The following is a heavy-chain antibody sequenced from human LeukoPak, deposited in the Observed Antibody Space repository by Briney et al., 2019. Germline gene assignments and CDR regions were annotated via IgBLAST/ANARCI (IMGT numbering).Heavy chain of an antibody. CDR3: AKGTGSITIFGVVIQTDAYYYGMDV. Sequence: QSGGSLRLSCAASGFTFSSYAMSWVRQAPGKGLEWVSAISGSGGSTYYADSVKGRFTISRDNSKNTLYLQMNSLRAEDTAVYYCAKGTGSITIFGVVIQTDAYYYGMDVWGQGTTVTVSS. J-gene: IGHJ6*02. CDR1: GFTFSSYA. D-gene: IGHD3-3*01. CDR2: ISGSGGST. V-gene: IGHV3-23*01.